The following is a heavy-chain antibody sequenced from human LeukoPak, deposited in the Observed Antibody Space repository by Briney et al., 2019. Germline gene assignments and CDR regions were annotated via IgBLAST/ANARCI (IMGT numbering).Heavy chain of an antibody. V-gene: IGHV4-59*01. CDR2: IYYSGST. Sequence: PSETLSLTCTVSGGSISSYYWSWIRQPPGKGLEWIGYIYYSGSTNYNPSLKSRVTISVDTSKNQFSLKLSSVTAADTAVYYCARGELGHPSPFDYWGQGTLVTVSS. J-gene: IGHJ4*02. CDR1: GGSISSYY. D-gene: IGHD7-27*01. CDR3: ARGELGHPSPFDY.